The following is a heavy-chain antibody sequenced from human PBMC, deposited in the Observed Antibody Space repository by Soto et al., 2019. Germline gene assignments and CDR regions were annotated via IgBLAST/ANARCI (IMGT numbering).Heavy chain of an antibody. CDR1: GYTFSGYY. J-gene: IGHJ6*02. V-gene: IGHV1-2*02. Sequence: ASVKVSCKASGYTFSGYYIHWLRQAPGQGLEWMGWINPNSGGTNYAQKFQGRVTVTRDTPTSTAYMELSRLTSDDTAVYYCARSLTEGYCTITGCYTRPLYGMDVWGQGTTITV. D-gene: IGHD2-2*02. CDR2: INPNSGGT. CDR3: ARSLTEGYCTITGCYTRPLYGMDV.